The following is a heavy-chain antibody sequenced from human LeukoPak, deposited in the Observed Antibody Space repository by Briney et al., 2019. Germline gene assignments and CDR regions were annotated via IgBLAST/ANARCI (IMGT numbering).Heavy chain of an antibody. D-gene: IGHD3-9*01. CDR3: TRDLMDYDASTGLHHYYMDV. V-gene: IGHV3-74*01. CDR2: INGDGRNI. J-gene: IGHJ6*02. CDR1: GFTFSSYW. Sequence: GGSLRLSCVAPGFTFSSYWMHWVRQAPRKGLVWVSRINGDGRNINYADSVRGRFTISRDNAKNTLFLQMNTLRVEDTAVYYCTRDLMDYDASTGLHHYYMDVWGQGTTVTVSS.